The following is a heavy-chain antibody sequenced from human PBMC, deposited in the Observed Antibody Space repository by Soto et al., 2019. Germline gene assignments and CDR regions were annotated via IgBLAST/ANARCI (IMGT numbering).Heavy chain of an antibody. V-gene: IGHV1-2*04. CDR1: GYTFTGYY. D-gene: IGHD6-6*01. CDR3: AISSYSSSSPLYGMDV. J-gene: IGHJ6*02. CDR2: INPNSGGT. Sequence: GASGKVSCKASGYTFTGYYMHWVRQAPGQGLEWMGWINPNSGGTNYAQKFQGWVTMTRDTSISTAYMELSRLRSDDTAVYYCAISSYSSSSPLYGMDVWGQGTTVTVSS.